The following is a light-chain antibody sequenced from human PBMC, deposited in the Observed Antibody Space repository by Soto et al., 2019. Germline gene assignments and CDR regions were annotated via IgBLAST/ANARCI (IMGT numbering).Light chain of an antibody. Sequence: EIVLTQSPATLSLSPGERATLSCRASQSVSNNLAWYQQRPGQAPRLLIYDASSRATAIPDRFSGSGSGTDFTLTISSLEPEDFAVYYCLQRSNWTRPFGQGTKLEIK. J-gene: IGKJ2*01. CDR1: QSVSNN. CDR2: DAS. V-gene: IGKV3-11*01. CDR3: LQRSNWTRP.